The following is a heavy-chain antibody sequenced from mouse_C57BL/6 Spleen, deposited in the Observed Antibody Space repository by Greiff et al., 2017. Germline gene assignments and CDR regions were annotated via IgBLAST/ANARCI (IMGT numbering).Heavy chain of an antibody. Sequence: VQLQQSGAELVKPGASVKISCKASGYAFSSYWMNWVKQRPGKGLEWIGQIYPGDGDTNYNGKFKGKATLTAAKSSITAYMQLSSATSEDSAVYFCAKKPPTFYAMDYWGQGTSVTVSS. J-gene: IGHJ4*01. D-gene: IGHD4-1*02. CDR1: GYAFSSYW. V-gene: IGHV1-80*01. CDR3: AKKPPTFYAMDY. CDR2: IYPGDGDT.